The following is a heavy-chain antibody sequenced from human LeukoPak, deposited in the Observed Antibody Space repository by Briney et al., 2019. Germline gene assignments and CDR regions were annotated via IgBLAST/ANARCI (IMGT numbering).Heavy chain of an antibody. CDR3: ARDRAGLYYFDY. CDR1: GGSISSSSYY. Sequence: SETLSLTCTVSGGSISSSSYYWGWIRQPPGKGLEWIGSIYYSGSTYYNPSLKSRVTISVDTSKNQFSLKLSSVTAADTAVHYCARDRAGLYYFDYWGQGTLVTVSS. D-gene: IGHD6-13*01. CDR2: IYYSGST. V-gene: IGHV4-39*02. J-gene: IGHJ4*02.